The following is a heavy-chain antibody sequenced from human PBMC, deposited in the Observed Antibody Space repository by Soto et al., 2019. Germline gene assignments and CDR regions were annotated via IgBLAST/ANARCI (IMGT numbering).Heavy chain of an antibody. CDR3: ATLGYSTFSYYYYYGMDV. D-gene: IGHD4-4*01. CDR2: ISYDGSNK. V-gene: IGHV3-30-3*01. Sequence: GGSLRLSCAASGFTFSSYAMHWVRQAPGKGLEWVAVISYDGSNKHYADSVKGRFTISRYNSKNTLYLQMNSLRAEDTAVYYCATLGYSTFSYYYYYGMDVWGQGTTVTVSS. CDR1: GFTFSSYA. J-gene: IGHJ6*02.